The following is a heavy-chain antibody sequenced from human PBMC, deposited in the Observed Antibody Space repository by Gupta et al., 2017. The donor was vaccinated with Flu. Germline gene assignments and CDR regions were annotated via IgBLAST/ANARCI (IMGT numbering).Heavy chain of an antibody. CDR1: GGSFSGYY. V-gene: IGHV4-34*01. CDR2: INHSGST. J-gene: IGHJ4*02. Sequence: QVQLQQWGAGLLKPSETLSLTCAVYGGSFSGYYWSWIRQPPGKGLEWIGEINHSGSTNFNPSLKSRVTISVDTSKNQFSLKLSSVTAADTAVYYCARGGYSYGPVKYFDYWGQGTLVTVSS. D-gene: IGHD5-18*01. CDR3: ARGGYSYGPVKYFDY.